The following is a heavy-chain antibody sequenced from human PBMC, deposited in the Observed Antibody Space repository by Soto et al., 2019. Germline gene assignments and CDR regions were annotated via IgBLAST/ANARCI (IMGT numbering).Heavy chain of an antibody. J-gene: IGHJ6*02. Sequence: SETLSLTCAVYGGSFSGYYWSWIRQPPGKGLEWIGEINYGGITNYNPSLKSRVTISVDTSKNQFSLKLSSVTAADTAVYYCARDRVVTAAGDYYYYGMDVWGQGTTVTVSS. V-gene: IGHV4-34*01. CDR2: INYGGIT. CDR3: ARDRVVTAAGDYYYYGMDV. CDR1: GGSFSGYY. D-gene: IGHD6-13*01.